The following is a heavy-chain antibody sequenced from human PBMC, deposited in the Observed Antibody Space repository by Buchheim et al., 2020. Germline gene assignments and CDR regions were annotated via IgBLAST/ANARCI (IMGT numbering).Heavy chain of an antibody. Sequence: QVQLVESGGGVVQPGRSLRLSCAASGFTFSNYGMHWVRQAPGKGPEWVAVISYDGNSKSYADSVKGRFTISRDNSKNTLYLQMNSLRAEDTAVYYCARASTTANYYYYGMDVWGQGTT. D-gene: IGHD4-11*01. CDR3: ARASTTANYYYYGMDV. CDR1: GFTFSNYG. CDR2: ISYDGNSK. V-gene: IGHV3-30*03. J-gene: IGHJ6*02.